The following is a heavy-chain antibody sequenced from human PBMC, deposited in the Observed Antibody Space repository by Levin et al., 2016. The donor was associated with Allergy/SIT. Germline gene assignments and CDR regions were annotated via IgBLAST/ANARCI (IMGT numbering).Heavy chain of an antibody. CDR1: GYSFTAYY. J-gene: IGHJ4*02. CDR2: IYPSDSDT. CDR3: ARSYSSSSSSDY. D-gene: IGHD6-6*01. Sequence: GESLKISCQGSGYSFTAYYIVWVRQMPGKGLEWMGMIYPSDSDTRYSPSFQGQVTISVDKSISTAYLQWSSLKASDTAMYYCARSYSSSSSSDYWGPGTLVTVSS. V-gene: IGHV5-51*01.